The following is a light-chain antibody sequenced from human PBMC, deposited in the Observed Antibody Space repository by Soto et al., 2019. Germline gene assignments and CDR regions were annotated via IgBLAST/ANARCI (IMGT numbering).Light chain of an antibody. J-gene: IGLJ2*01. Sequence: QAVLTQPASVSGSPGQSITISCTGTSSEVGSYNLVSWYQQHPGKAPKLMIYEGSKRPSGVSNRFSGSKSGNTASLTISGLQTEDEADYYCCSYAGSSPHVVFGGGTKVTVL. CDR1: SSEVGSYNL. V-gene: IGLV2-23*01. CDR3: CSYAGSSPHVV. CDR2: EGS.